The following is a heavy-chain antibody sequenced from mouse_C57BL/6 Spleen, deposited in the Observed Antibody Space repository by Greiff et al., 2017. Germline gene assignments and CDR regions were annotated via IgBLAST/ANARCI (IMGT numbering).Heavy chain of an antibody. CDR3: SRERRGHYFDY. CDR1: GFTFSSYA. V-gene: IGHV5-9-1*02. Sequence: EVKLVESGEGLVKPGGSLKLSCAASGFTFSSYAMSWVRQTPEKRLEWVAYISSGGDSIYYADAVMGRFTISRDNARNHLYLQMNSLKSEDTAMYYCSRERRGHYFDYWGQGTTLTVSS. J-gene: IGHJ2*01. CDR2: ISSGGDSI.